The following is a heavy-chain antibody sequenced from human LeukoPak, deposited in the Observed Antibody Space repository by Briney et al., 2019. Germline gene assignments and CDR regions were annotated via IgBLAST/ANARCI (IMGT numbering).Heavy chain of an antibody. CDR1: GFTFSSYA. J-gene: IGHJ4*02. Sequence: GGSLRLSCAASGFTFSSYAMSWVRQAPGKGLEWVSAISGSGGSTYYADSVKGRFTISRDNSKNALYLQMNSLRAEDTAVYYCARGFYVISHFDYWGQGTLVTVSS. D-gene: IGHD3-9*01. CDR2: ISGSGGST. CDR3: ARGFYVISHFDY. V-gene: IGHV3-23*01.